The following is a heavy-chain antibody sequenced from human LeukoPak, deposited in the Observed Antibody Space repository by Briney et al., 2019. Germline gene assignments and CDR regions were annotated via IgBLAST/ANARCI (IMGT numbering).Heavy chain of an antibody. D-gene: IGHD3-3*01. CDR3: ASQSGVTIFGVVIPGPPDY. CDR2: INASGGST. Sequence: ASVKVSCKASGYTFTSYYMHWVRQAPGQGLEWMGIINASGGSTSYAQKFQGRVTMTRDTSTSTVYMELSSLRSEDTAVYYCASQSGVTIFGVVIPGPPDYWGQGTLVTVSS. V-gene: IGHV1-46*01. CDR1: GYTFTSYY. J-gene: IGHJ4*02.